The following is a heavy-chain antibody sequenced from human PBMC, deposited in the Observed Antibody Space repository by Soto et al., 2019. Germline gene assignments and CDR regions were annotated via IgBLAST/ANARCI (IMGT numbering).Heavy chain of an antibody. V-gene: IGHV4-59*01. CDR2: IYYSGST. CDR1: GGSISSYY. D-gene: IGHD6-13*01. J-gene: IGHJ4*02. CDR3: ARGTSSSWYACDY. Sequence: SETLSLTCTLSGGSISSYYWSWIRQPPGKGLEWIGYIYYSGSTNYNPSLKSRVTISVDTSKNQFSLKLSSVTAADTAVYYCARGTSSSWYACDYWGQGTLVTVSS.